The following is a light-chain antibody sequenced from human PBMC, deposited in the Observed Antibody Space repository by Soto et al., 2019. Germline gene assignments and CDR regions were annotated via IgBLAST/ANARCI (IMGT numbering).Light chain of an antibody. CDR3: QQFDTLPPA. V-gene: IGKV1-33*01. J-gene: IGKJ2*01. Sequence: DIQMTQSPSSLSASVGDRVTITCQASQDISKYLNWYQLQPGKAPRLLIYDASNVDAGVPSRFSGSGSGTDFTLTISSLQPEDIATYFCQQFDTLPPALGQGTKLEIK. CDR2: DAS. CDR1: QDISKY.